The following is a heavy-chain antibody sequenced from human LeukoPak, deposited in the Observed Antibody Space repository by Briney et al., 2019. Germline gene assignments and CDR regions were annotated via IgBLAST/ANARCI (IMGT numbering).Heavy chain of an antibody. CDR3: ARGGTMVRGVIIPDYYFDY. CDR1: GYTFTSYG. V-gene: IGHV1-69*06. D-gene: IGHD3-10*01. Sequence: ASVKVSCKASGYTFTSYGISWVRQAPGQGLEWMGGIIPIFGTANYAQKFQGRVTITADKSTSTAYMELSSLRSEDTAVYYCARGGTMVRGVIIPDYYFDYWGQGTLVTVSS. J-gene: IGHJ4*02. CDR2: IIPIFGTA.